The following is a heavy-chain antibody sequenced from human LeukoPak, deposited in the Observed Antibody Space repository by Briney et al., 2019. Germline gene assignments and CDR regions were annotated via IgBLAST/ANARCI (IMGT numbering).Heavy chain of an antibody. CDR2: MYPGDSDT. D-gene: IGHD3-22*01. Sequence: GESLKISCKASGYILTSYWICWVRQMPGKGLEWMGIMYPGDSDTRYSPSFQGQVTISADKSISTAYLQWSSLKASDTAMYYCARRAYYDSSGYCEEADYWGQGTLVTVSS. CDR1: GYILTSYW. J-gene: IGHJ4*02. CDR3: ARRAYYDSSGYCEEADY. V-gene: IGHV5-51*01.